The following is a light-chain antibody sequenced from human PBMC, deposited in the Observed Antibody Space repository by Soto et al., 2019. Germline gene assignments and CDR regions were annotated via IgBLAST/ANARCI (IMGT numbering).Light chain of an antibody. J-gene: IGLJ1*01. CDR2: DVS. V-gene: IGLV2-14*01. CDR1: SSDVGAYNY. Sequence: QSALTQPASVSGSPGQSITISCTGASSDVGAYNYVSWYQQHPGTAPKLMIYDVSGRPSGISSRFSGSKSGNTASLTISGLQAEDEADYYCSSYTSDITYVFGTGTKVTVL. CDR3: SSYTSDITYV.